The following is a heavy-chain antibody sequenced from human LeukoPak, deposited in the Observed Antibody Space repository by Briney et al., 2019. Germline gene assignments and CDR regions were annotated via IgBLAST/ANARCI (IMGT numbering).Heavy chain of an antibody. CDR2: IYTSGST. J-gene: IGHJ6*03. D-gene: IGHD3-3*01. V-gene: IGHV4-4*07. CDR3: ARDNYDFWSGTPNSNYYYYYMDV. CDR1: GGSISSYY. Sequence: PSETLSLTCTDSGGSISSYYWSWIRQPAGKGLEWIGRIYTSGSTNYNPSLKSRVTMSVDTSKNQFSLKLSSVTAADTAVYYCARDNYDFWSGTPNSNYYYYYMDVWGKGTTVTVSS.